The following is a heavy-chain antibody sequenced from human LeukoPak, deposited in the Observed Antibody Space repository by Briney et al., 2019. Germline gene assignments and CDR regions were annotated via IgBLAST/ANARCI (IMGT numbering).Heavy chain of an antibody. J-gene: IGHJ5*02. CDR1: GFTFSSYG. D-gene: IGHD6-6*01. CDR2: IWYDGSNK. CDR3: ARGGARRWFDP. Sequence: GGSLRLSCAASGFTFSSYGMHWVRQAPGKGLEWVAVIWYDGSNKYYADSVKGRFTISRDNSKNTLYLQMNSLRAEDTAVYYCARGGARRWFDPWGQGTLVTVSS. V-gene: IGHV3-33*01.